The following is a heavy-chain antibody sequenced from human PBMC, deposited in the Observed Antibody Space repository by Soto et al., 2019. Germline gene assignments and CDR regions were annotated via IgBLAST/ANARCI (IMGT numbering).Heavy chain of an antibody. CDR2: INAGNGNT. D-gene: IGHD3-9*01. V-gene: IGHV1-3*01. Sequence: ASVKVSCKASGYTFTSYAMHWVRQAPGQRLEWMGWINAGNGNTKYSQKFQGRVTITRDTSASTAYMELSSLRSEDTAVYYCARDSDDILTGYYYYYMDVWGKGPRSPSP. CDR1: GYTFTSYA. J-gene: IGHJ6*03. CDR3: ARDSDDILTGYYYYYMDV.